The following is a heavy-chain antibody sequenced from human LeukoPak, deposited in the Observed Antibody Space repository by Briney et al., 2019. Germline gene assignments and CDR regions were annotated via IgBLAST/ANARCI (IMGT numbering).Heavy chain of an antibody. CDR1: GYTLTELS. CDR2: FDPEDGET. CDR3: ATDLGIVVVPAAMVPDY. V-gene: IGHV1-24*01. D-gene: IGHD2-2*01. Sequence: GASVKVSCKVSGYTLTELSMHWVRQAPGKGLEWMGGFDPEDGETIYARKFQGRVTMTEDTSTDTAYMELSSLRSEDTAVYYCATDLGIVVVPAAMVPDYWGQGTLVTVSS. J-gene: IGHJ4*02.